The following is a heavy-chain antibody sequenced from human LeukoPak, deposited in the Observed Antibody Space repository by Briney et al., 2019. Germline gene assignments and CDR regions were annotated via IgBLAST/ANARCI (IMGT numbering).Heavy chain of an antibody. V-gene: IGHV1-46*01. CDR3: ARGLRQDCSGGSCYDYYYYYMDV. J-gene: IGHJ6*03. CDR2: INPSGGST. CDR1: GYTFTSYY. D-gene: IGHD2-15*01. Sequence: GASVKVSCKASGYTFTSYYMHWVRQAPGRGLEWMGIINPSGGSTSYAQKFQGRVTMTRDTSTSTVYMELSSLRSEDTAVYYCARGLRQDCSGGSCYDYYYYYMDVWGKGTTVTISS.